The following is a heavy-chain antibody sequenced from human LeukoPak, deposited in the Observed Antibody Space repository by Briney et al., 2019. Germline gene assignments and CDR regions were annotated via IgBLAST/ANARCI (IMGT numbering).Heavy chain of an antibody. CDR3: VKGSIVVVVAAPRDDAFDI. Sequence: GGSLRLSCSASGFTFSSYAMHWVRQAPGKGLEYVSAISSNGGSKYYADSVKGRFTISRDNSKNTLYLQMSSLRAEDTAVYYCVKGSIVVVVAAPRDDAFDIWGQGTMVTVSS. CDR1: GFTFSSYA. CDR2: ISSNGGSK. V-gene: IGHV3-64D*06. J-gene: IGHJ3*02. D-gene: IGHD2-15*01.